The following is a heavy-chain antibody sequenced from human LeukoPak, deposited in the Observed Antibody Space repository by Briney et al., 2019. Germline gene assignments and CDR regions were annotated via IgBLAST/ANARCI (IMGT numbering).Heavy chain of an antibody. CDR1: GGSISSGGYY. V-gene: IGHV4-31*01. J-gene: IGHJ4*02. Sequence: SETLSLTCTVSGGSISSGGYYWSWIRQRAGKGLEWIGYIYYSGSTYYNPSLKSQVTISVDTSKNQFSLKLSSVTAADTAVYYCARDMDGYFDYCGQGTLVTVSS. CDR2: IYYSGST. CDR3: ARDMDGYFDY. D-gene: IGHD2-2*03.